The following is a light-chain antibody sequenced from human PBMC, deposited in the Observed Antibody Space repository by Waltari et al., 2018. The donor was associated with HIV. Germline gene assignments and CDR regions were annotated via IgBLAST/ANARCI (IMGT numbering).Light chain of an antibody. CDR2: GAS. J-gene: IGKJ2*01. CDR1: QSVSSN. CDR3: QQFNNWPYT. Sequence: EIVMPQSPATLSVSPGERATLSCRASQSVSSNLAWYQQKPGQAPRLLIYGASTRATGIPARFGGSGSGTEFTLTISSLQSEDFAVYYCQQFNNWPYTFGQGTKLEIK. V-gene: IGKV3-15*01.